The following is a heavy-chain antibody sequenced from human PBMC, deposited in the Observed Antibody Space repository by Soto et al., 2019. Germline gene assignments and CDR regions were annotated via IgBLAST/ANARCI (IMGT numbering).Heavy chain of an antibody. CDR3: ARVINPIPNYDFWSGYSRAFDI. D-gene: IGHD3-3*01. CDR1: GYTFTSYG. Sequence: ASVKVSCKASGYTFTSYGISWVRQAPGQGLEWMGWISAYNGNTNYAQKLQGRVTMTTDTSTSTAYMEPRSLRPDDTAVYYCARVINPIPNYDFWSGYSRAFDIWGQGTMVTVSS. CDR2: ISAYNGNT. V-gene: IGHV1-18*04. J-gene: IGHJ3*02.